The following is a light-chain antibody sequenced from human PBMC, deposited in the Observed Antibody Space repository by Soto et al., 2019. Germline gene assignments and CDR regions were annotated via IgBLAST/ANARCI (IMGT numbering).Light chain of an antibody. V-gene: IGKV3-20*01. CDR3: QQYGSSAWT. Sequence: EIVLTQSPGTLSLSPGERATLSCRASQSVSSSYLAWYQQKPGQAPRLLIYGASIRATGITDRFSGSGSVTDFTLTISRLEPEDFAVYYCQQYGSSAWTFGQGNKVEIK. CDR1: QSVSSSY. J-gene: IGKJ1*01. CDR2: GAS.